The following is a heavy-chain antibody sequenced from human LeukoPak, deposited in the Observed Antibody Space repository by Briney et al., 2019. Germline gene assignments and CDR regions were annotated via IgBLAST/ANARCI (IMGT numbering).Heavy chain of an antibody. CDR3: ARWVPFCDY. Sequence: ASVKVSCNASGYVFTSYGINWVRHGPGPGLGWMGWISAHNGNTNYEQKFQGRVTMTTDTSTSTAYMELRSLRSDDTAVYYCARWVPFCDYWGQGTLVTVSS. J-gene: IGHJ4*02. CDR1: GYVFTSYG. CDR2: ISAHNGNT. D-gene: IGHD3-3*02. V-gene: IGHV1-18*01.